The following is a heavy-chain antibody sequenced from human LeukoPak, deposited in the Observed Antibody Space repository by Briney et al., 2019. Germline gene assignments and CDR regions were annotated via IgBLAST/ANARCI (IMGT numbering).Heavy chain of an antibody. J-gene: IGHJ6*03. V-gene: IGHV3-30*02. CDR1: GFTFSSYV. Sequence: PGGSLRLSCAASGFTFSSYVMHWVRQAPGKGLEWVAFIRYDGSNKYYADSVKGRFTISRDNSKNTLYLQMNSLRAEDTAVYYCAKDGITMIVVTNFYYYYYMDVWGKGTTVTISS. CDR3: AKDGITMIVVTNFYYYYYMDV. D-gene: IGHD3-22*01. CDR2: IRYDGSNK.